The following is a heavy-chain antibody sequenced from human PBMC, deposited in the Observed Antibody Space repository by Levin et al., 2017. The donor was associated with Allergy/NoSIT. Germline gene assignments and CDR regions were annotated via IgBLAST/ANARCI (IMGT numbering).Heavy chain of an antibody. CDR2: ISGSGGSA. Sequence: GGSLRLSCAASGFTFSDFIMSWVRQAPGKGLEWVSTISGSGGSAYYAASVKGRFTISRDNSKNTLYLQMNSLRAEDTAAYYCAREGWGVGGSSSKPTTDQWGQGTLVTVSS. J-gene: IGHJ4*02. D-gene: IGHD2-15*01. CDR1: GFTFSDFI. V-gene: IGHV3-23*01. CDR3: AREGWGVGGSSSKPTTDQ.